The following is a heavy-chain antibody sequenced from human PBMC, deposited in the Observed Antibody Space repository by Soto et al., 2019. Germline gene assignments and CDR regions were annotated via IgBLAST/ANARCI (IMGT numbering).Heavy chain of an antibody. Sequence: ASVKVSCKASGYSFTSYDINWVRQATGQGLEWMGWMNPSSGNTNYAQKFQGRVTMTRDTSTGTAYMELSSLRSDDTAVYYCARKPPEFSGLLTGYYLFDYRGQGPQVTVSS. CDR2: MNPSSGNT. CDR3: ARKPPEFSGLLTGYYLFDY. D-gene: IGHD3-9*01. J-gene: IGHJ4*02. V-gene: IGHV1-8*01. CDR1: GYSFTSYD.